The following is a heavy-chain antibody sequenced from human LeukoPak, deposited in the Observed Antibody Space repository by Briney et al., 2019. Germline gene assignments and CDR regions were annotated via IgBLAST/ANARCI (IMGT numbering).Heavy chain of an antibody. CDR2: INPNSGGT. Sequence: GASVKVSCKASGYTFTGYYMHWVRQAPGQGLEWMGWINPNSGGTNYAQKFQGRVTMTRDTSISTAYMELSRLRSDDTAVYYCARSPKSMVRGVIVGYNWFDPWGQGTLVTVSS. V-gene: IGHV1-2*02. J-gene: IGHJ5*02. CDR1: GYTFTGYY. CDR3: ARSPKSMVRGVIVGYNWFDP. D-gene: IGHD3-10*01.